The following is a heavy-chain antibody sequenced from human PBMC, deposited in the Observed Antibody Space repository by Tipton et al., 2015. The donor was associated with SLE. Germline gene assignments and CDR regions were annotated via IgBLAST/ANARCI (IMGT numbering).Heavy chain of an antibody. CDR2: IYPDNSDT. J-gene: IGHJ4*02. CDR3: VRHGVHTRSSVVDS. CDR1: GYSFNTYW. V-gene: IGHV5-51*01. Sequence: QLVQSGAEVKKPGESLKIPCKGSGYSFNTYWIGWVRQMPGKGLEWIGIIYPDNSDTRYSPSFQGQVVLSADKAITTAYLQWNSVKASDTGTYYCVRHGVHTRSSVVDSWGQGTLVTVSS. D-gene: IGHD2-8*01.